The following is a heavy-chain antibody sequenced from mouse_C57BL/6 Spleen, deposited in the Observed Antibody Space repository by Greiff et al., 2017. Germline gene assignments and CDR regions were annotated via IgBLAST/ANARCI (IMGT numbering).Heavy chain of an antibody. V-gene: IGHV1-80*01. CDR1: GYAFSSYW. CDR3: ARRGTAYYFDY. J-gene: IGHJ2*01. Sequence: VRLQQSGAELVKPGASVTISCKASGYAFSSYWMNWVKQRPGKGLEGIGQIYPGDGDTNYNGKFKGKATLTADKSSSTAYMQLSSLTSEDSAVYFCARRGTAYYFDYWGQGTTLTVSS. D-gene: IGHD3-3*01. CDR2: IYPGDGDT.